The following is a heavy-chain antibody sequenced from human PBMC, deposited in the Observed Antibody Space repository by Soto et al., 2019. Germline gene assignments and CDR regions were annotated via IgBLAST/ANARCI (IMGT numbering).Heavy chain of an antibody. V-gene: IGHV1-69*13. D-gene: IGHD2-15*01. J-gene: IGHJ5*02. Sequence: AVKVSCKACGGTFSRYAISWVRQAPGQGLEWMGGIIPIFGTANYAQKFQGRVTITADESTSTAYMELSSLRSEDTAVYYCARGAIGYCSGGSCHPTRFDPWGQGTLVTVSS. CDR3: ARGAIGYCSGGSCHPTRFDP. CDR2: IIPIFGTA. CDR1: GGTFSRYA.